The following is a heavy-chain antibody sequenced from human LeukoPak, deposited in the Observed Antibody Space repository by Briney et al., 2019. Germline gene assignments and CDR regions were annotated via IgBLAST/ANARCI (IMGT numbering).Heavy chain of an antibody. D-gene: IGHD6-6*01. CDR2: ISAYNGNT. V-gene: IGHV1-18*01. Sequence: ASVKVSCKASGYTFTSYDINWLRQAPGQGLEWMGWISAYNGNTNYAQKLQGRVTMTTDTSTRTAYMELRSLRSDDTAVYYCARGEQLSPNWFDPLGQGSLVTVSS. CDR1: GYTFTSYD. CDR3: ARGEQLSPNWFDP. J-gene: IGHJ5*02.